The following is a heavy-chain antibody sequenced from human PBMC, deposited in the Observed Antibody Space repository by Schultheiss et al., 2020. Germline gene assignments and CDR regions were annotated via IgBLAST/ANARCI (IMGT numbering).Heavy chain of an antibody. CDR3: ACLTPGGGA. Sequence: SETLSLTCAVYGGSFSGYYWSWIRQPPGKGLEWIGYIYYSGSTYYNPSLKSRVTISVDTSKNQFSLKLNSVTPEDTAVYYCACLTPGGGAWGLGTLVTVSS. CDR2: IYYSGST. D-gene: IGHD2-21*01. V-gene: IGHV4-59*04. J-gene: IGHJ5*02. CDR1: GGSFSGYY.